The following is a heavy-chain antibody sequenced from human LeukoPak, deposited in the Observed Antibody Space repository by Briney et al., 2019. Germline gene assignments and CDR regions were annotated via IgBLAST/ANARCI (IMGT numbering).Heavy chain of an antibody. CDR3: ARARFVGAPVDY. J-gene: IGHJ4*02. D-gene: IGHD2-15*01. Sequence: PSETLSLTCTVSGGSISSGDYYWSWIRQPPGKGLEWIGYIYYSGSTYYNPSLKSRVTISVDTSKNQFCLKLRSVTAADTAVYYCARARFVGAPVDYWGQGTLVTVSS. CDR2: IYYSGST. CDR1: GGSISSGDYY. V-gene: IGHV4-30-4*01.